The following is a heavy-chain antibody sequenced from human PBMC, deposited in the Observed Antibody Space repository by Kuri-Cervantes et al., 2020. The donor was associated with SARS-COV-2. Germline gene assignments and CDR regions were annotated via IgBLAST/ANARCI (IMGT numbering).Heavy chain of an antibody. CDR1: GGTVSSYA. V-gene: IGHV1-69*10. CDR3: ASLREDYYDSSGPL. CDR2: IIPIFGIA. D-gene: IGHD3-22*01. J-gene: IGHJ4*02. Sequence: SVKVSCKASGGTVSSYAISWVRQAPGQGLEWMGGIIPIFGIANYAQKFQGRVTITADKSTSTAYMELSSLRSEDTAVYYCASLREDYYDSSGPLWGQGTLVTVSS.